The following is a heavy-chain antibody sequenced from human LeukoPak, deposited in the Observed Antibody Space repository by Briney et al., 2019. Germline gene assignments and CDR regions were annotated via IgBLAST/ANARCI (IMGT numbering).Heavy chain of an antibody. J-gene: IGHJ3*02. CDR1: GFTFSSYA. CDR3: ARTLLWFGELLISYAFDI. Sequence: GGSLRLSCAASGFTFSSYAMSWVRQAPGKGLEWVSSISSSSSYIYYADSVKGRFTISRDNAKNSLYLQMNSLRAEDTAVYYCARTLLWFGELLISYAFDIWGQGTMVTVSS. CDR2: ISSSSSYI. V-gene: IGHV3-21*01. D-gene: IGHD3-10*01.